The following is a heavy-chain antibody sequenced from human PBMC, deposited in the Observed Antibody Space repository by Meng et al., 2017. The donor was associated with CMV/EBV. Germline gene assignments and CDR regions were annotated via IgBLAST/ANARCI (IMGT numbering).Heavy chain of an antibody. CDR1: GFTFSSYW. Sequence: GESLKISCAASGFTFSSYWMHWVRQAPGKGLAWVSRINSDGSSTSYADSVKGRFTISRDNAKNTLYLQMNSLGAEDTAVYYCARAGPIRFLEWLLYSSQDYYYYGMDVWGQGTTVTVSS. CDR3: ARAGPIRFLEWLLYSSQDYYYYGMDV. CDR2: INSDGSST. V-gene: IGHV3-74*01. D-gene: IGHD3-3*01. J-gene: IGHJ6*02.